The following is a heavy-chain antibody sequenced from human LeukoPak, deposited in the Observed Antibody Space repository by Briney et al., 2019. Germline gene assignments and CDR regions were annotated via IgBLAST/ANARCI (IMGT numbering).Heavy chain of an antibody. V-gene: IGHV3-9*01. D-gene: IGHD6-13*01. CDR1: GFTFHDYA. CDR2: ISWNSGSI. Sequence: PGGSLRLSCAASGFTFHDYAMHWVRQAPGKGLEWVSGISWNSGSIGYADSVKGRFTISRDNAKNSLYLQMNSLRAEYTALYYCAKDRRIAEAGPEAFDIWGQGTMVTVSS. J-gene: IGHJ3*02. CDR3: AKDRRIAEAGPEAFDI.